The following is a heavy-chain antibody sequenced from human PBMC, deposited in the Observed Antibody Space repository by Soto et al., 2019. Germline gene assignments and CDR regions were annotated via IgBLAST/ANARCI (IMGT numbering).Heavy chain of an antibody. Sequence: EVQLLESGGGFVQPGGSLRLSCAASGFTFTIYAMCWVRQAPGKGLEWVSSISTSGDYMYYADSMKGRFTISRDNAKNSLYLQMNSLRAEDTAVYYCARGHGSSNFDYWGQGTLVTVSS. D-gene: IGHD1-26*01. J-gene: IGHJ4*02. CDR2: ISTSGDYM. CDR3: ARGHGSSNFDY. V-gene: IGHV3-21*02. CDR1: GFTFTIYA.